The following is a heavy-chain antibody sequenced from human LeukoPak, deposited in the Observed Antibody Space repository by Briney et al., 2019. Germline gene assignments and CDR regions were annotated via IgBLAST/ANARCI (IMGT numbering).Heavy chain of an antibody. CDR1: GFTFSRYS. CDR3: MSYAGRSDDY. D-gene: IGHD3-16*01. CDR2: ISSSSSYR. V-gene: IGHV3-21*01. Sequence: SGGSLRLSCAASGFTFSRYSMNWVRQAPGKGLEWVSSISSSSSYRYYADSVKGRSTISRDNAKNSLHLQMNSLRAEDTAVYYCMSYAGRSDDYWGQGTLVTVSS. J-gene: IGHJ4*02.